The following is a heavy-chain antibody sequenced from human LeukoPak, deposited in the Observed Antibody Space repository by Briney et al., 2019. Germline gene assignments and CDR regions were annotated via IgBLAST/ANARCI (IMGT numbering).Heavy chain of an antibody. CDR2: TYYRSKWYN. CDR3: ARGGDRPGRYYYYGMDV. CDR1: GDSVPSSSAT. V-gene: IGHV6-1*01. D-gene: IGHD3-16*01. Sequence: QTLSLTCAISGDSVPSSSATWNWIRQSPSRGLEWLGRTYYRSKWYNDYAVSVRGRITINPDTSKNQFSLQLNSVTPEDAAVYFCARGGDRPGRYYYYGMDVWGQGTTVTVSS. J-gene: IGHJ6*02.